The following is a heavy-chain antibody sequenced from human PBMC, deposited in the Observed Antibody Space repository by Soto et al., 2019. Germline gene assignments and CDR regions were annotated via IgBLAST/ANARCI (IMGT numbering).Heavy chain of an antibody. CDR3: AREEVVVVPAATIPSYNWFDP. CDR1: GYTFTSYG. J-gene: IGHJ5*02. V-gene: IGHV1-18*01. CDR2: ISAYNGNT. Sequence: GASVKVSCKASGYTFTSYGISWVRQAPGQGLEWMGWISAYNGNTNYAQKLQGRVTITADKSTSTAYMELSSLRSEDTAVYYCAREEVVVVPAATIPSYNWFDPWGQGTLVTVSS. D-gene: IGHD2-2*01.